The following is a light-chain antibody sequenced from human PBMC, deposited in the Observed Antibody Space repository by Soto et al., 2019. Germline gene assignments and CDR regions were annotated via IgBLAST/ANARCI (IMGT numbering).Light chain of an antibody. CDR1: QRLSPSD. V-gene: IGKV3-15*01. J-gene: IGKJ1*01. CDR3: QHYNNWPWT. Sequence: ESVFTLSRRTLCLSRGQRATLSCSASQRLSPSDIAGYQQTPGQAPRLLIYAASTRATGIPVRFSGSGSGKESTLTISSRQSEDFAVYSCQHYNNWPWTFGQGSKVDVK. CDR2: AAS.